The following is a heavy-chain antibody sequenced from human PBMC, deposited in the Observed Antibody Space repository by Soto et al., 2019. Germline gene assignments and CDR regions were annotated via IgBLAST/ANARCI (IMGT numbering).Heavy chain of an antibody. CDR1: GDSISRSSYF. CDR3: ARHEQDLRDWLCP. CDR2: MHFGGTT. Sequence: SETLSHTCSVSGDSISRSSYFWGWIRQTPGKGLEWIGSMHFGGTTPSSPSLKSRVIISMDTSKNQFSLKVKSVTAADSDIYYFARHEQDLRDWLCPWGRGT. V-gene: IGHV4-39*01. J-gene: IGHJ5*02.